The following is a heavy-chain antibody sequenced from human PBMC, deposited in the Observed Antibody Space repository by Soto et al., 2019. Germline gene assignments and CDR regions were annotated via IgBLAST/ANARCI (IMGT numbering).Heavy chain of an antibody. J-gene: IGHJ4*02. CDR2: IYYSGST. D-gene: IGHD2-15*01. CDR3: ARGSTVAAILFDY. CDR1: GGSISSGGYY. V-gene: IGHV4-31*03. Sequence: PSETLSLTCTVSGGSISSGGYYWSWIRQHPGKGLEWIGYIYYSGSTYYNPSLKSRVIISVDTSKNQFSLKLSSVTAADTAVYNCARGSTVAAILFDYWGQGTLVTVSS.